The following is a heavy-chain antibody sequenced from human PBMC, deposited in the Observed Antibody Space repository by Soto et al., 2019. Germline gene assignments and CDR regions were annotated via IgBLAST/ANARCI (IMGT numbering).Heavy chain of an antibody. CDR2: INTGNGNT. CDR3: ARGTRVIVATTAFDS. CDR1: GYTFTSYS. V-gene: IGHV1-3*04. D-gene: IGHD5-12*01. J-gene: IGHJ4*02. Sequence: VQLVQSGAEEKKPGASVKVSCKASGYTFTSYSIHWVRQAPGQRLEWMGWINTGNGNTQYSQKFQGRVTITKDTSASTAYMELSSLISEDTALYYCARGTRVIVATTAFDSWGQGTLITVSS.